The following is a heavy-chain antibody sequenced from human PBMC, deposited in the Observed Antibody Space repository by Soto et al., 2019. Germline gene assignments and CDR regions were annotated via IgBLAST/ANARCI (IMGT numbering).Heavy chain of an antibody. Sequence: HGGSLRLSCAASGFTFSSYAMSWVRQAPGKGLEWVSAISGSGGSTYYADSVKGRFTISRDNSKNTLYLQMNSLRAEDTAVYYCAKALTEYSSSSGSYYYYGMDVWGQGTTVTVSS. CDR2: ISGSGGST. J-gene: IGHJ6*02. CDR1: GFTFSSYA. D-gene: IGHD6-6*01. CDR3: AKALTEYSSSSGSYYYYGMDV. V-gene: IGHV3-23*01.